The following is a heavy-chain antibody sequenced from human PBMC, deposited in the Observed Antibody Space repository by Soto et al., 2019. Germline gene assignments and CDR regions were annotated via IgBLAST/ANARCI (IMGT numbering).Heavy chain of an antibody. D-gene: IGHD6-13*01. CDR1: GFTFSSYA. Sequence: GGSLRLSCAASGFTFSSYAMHWVRQAPGKGLEWVAVISYDGSNKYYADSVKGRFTISRDNSKNTLYLQMNSLRAEDTAVYYCAREGLAAAGRGVDYWGQGTLVTVSS. J-gene: IGHJ4*02. CDR3: AREGLAAAGRGVDY. V-gene: IGHV3-30-3*01. CDR2: ISYDGSNK.